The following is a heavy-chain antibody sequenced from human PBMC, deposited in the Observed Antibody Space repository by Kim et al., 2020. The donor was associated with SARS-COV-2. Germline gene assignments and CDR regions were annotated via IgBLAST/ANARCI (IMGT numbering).Heavy chain of an antibody. V-gene: IGHV1-3*01. CDR3: LGGYYFDY. Sequence: ASVKVSCKTSGHTFTRDSMHWVRQAPGQRLEWMGGIDGGNGNTIYSQKFQGRVTFTTDTSASTAYMELSSLRSEDTAVYYCLGGYYFDYWGQGTLATV. CDR1: GHTFTRDS. CDR2: IDGGNGNT. J-gene: IGHJ4*02. D-gene: IGHD3-16*01.